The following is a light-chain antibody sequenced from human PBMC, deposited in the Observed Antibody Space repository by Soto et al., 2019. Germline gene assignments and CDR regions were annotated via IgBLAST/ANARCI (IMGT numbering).Light chain of an antibody. J-gene: IGKJ1*01. Sequence: EVVMTQSPAALSVSPGERATLSCRASQSVSTNLAWYQQKPGQAPRLLIYGASSRATGIPARFSGSGSGTELTLAISSLQSEDFVVYYRQQYDMSLGTFGQGTKVDIK. V-gene: IGKV3-15*01. CDR1: QSVSTN. CDR3: QQYDMSLGT. CDR2: GAS.